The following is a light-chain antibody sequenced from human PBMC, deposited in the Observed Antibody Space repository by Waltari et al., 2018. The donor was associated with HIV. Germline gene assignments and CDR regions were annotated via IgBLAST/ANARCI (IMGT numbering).Light chain of an antibody. CDR2: SNN. Sequence: QSVLSPPLSASGTPAQRLTISCSGRRPTIGSNTVIWHPQPPGTPPKLLIYSNNQRPSGVPDRFSGSKSGTSASLAISGLQSEDEADYYCAAWDDSLNGHVVFGGGTKLTVL. J-gene: IGLJ2*01. CDR1: RPTIGSNT. CDR3: AAWDDSLNGHVV. V-gene: IGLV1-44*01.